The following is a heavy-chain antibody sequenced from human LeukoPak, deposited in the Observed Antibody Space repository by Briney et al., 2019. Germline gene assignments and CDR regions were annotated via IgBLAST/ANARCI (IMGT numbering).Heavy chain of an antibody. D-gene: IGHD2-21*02. CDR1: GFTVSSNY. CDR3: TRSVVTTADFDY. CDR2: IYSGGST. J-gene: IGHJ4*02. V-gene: IGHV3-66*02. Sequence: GGSLRLSCAASGFTVSSNYMSWVRQAPGKGLEWVSVIYSGGSTYYADSVKGRFTISRDNSESTLYLHLNIPRPEDTAVYYCTRSVVTTADFDYWGQGTLVTVSS.